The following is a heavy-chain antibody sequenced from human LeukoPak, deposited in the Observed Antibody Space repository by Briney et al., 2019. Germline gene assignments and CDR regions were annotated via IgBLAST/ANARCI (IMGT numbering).Heavy chain of an antibody. CDR2: VKKDASEK. J-gene: IGHJ6*02. CDR1: GFTFSNNW. Sequence: GGSLRLSCAASGFTFSNNWMTWVRQAPGKGLEWVASVKKDASEKYYVDSVKGRFTISRDNAKNSLYLQMSSLRVEDTAVYYCARVALDYGMDVWGQGTTVTVSS. V-gene: IGHV3-7*04. CDR3: ARVALDYGMDV.